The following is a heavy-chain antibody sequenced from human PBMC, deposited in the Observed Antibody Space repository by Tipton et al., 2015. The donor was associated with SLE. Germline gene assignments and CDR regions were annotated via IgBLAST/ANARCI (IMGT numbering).Heavy chain of an antibody. D-gene: IGHD3-10*01. CDR1: GGSISSSSYY. J-gene: IGHJ3*02. Sequence: LRLSCTVSGGSISSSSYYWGWIRQPPGKGLEWIGSIYYSGSTYYNPSLKSRVTISVDTSKNQFSLKLSSVTAADTAVYYCARAHYGSGSYYILDAFDIWGQGTMVTVSS. CDR2: IYYSGST. CDR3: ARAHYGSGSYYILDAFDI. V-gene: IGHV4-39*07.